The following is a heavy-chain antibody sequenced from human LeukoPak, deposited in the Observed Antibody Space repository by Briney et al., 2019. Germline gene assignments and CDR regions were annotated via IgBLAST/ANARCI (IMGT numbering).Heavy chain of an antibody. CDR2: IIPILGIA. J-gene: IGHJ4*02. CDR3: ARELMETAMPAY. D-gene: IGHD5-18*01. Sequence: SVKVSCKASGGTFSSYAISWVRQAPGQGLEWMGRIIPILGIANYAQKFQGRVTITADKSTSTAYMELSSLRSEDTAVYYCARELMETAMPAYGGQGTLVTVSS. V-gene: IGHV1-69*04. CDR1: GGTFSSYA.